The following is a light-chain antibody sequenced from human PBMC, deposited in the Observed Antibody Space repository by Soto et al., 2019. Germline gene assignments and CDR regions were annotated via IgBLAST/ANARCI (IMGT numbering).Light chain of an antibody. CDR2: GAS. J-gene: IGKJ2*01. Sequence: EIVMTQSPATLSVSPGERATLSCRASQSVSSNLAWYQQKPGQAPRLLIYGASTRATGIPARFSGSGSGTEFTLTISSLQSEDFAVYYCQQYNNWPHRLTTFGQGTKLEIK. CDR3: QQYNNWPHRLTT. CDR1: QSVSSN. V-gene: IGKV3-15*01.